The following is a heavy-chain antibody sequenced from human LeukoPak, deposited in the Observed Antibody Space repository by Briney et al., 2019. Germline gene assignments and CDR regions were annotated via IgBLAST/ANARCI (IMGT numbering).Heavy chain of an antibody. CDR1: GFTFDDYA. V-gene: IGHV3-9*01. D-gene: IGHD1-26*01. CDR2: ISWNSGSI. Sequence: PGRSLRLSCAASGFTFDDYAMHWVRQAPGKGLEWVSGISWNSGSIGYADSVKGRFTISRDNAKNSLYLQMNSLRAEDTALYYCAKDSHGIVGATLGRLFDIWGQGTMVTVSS. CDR3: AKDSHGIVGATLGRLFDI. J-gene: IGHJ3*02.